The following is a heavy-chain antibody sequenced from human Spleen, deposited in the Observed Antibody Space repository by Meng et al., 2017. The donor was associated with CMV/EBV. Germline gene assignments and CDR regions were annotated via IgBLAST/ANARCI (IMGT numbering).Heavy chain of an antibody. Sequence: LSLTCAASGFTFSSHEMNWIRQPPGKGLEWVSYIGSSGSPIYYADSVKGRFAVSRDDAKNSLYLQMNSLRAEDTAVYYCVREGNSWGQGTLVTVSS. CDR1: GFTFSSHE. CDR3: VREGNS. CDR2: IGSSGSPI. V-gene: IGHV3-48*03. J-gene: IGHJ4*02.